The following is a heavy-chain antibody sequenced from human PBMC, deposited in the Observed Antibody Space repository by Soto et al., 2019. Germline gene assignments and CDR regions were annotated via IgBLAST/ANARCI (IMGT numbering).Heavy chain of an antibody. D-gene: IGHD2-8*01. CDR3: ARRSHTNWPAY. Sequence: SETLSLTCTVSGGSFSSSSHYWFWIRQPPGKGLEWVGSIYYDGRTYYNASLKSRVTISVDTSKNQFSLKVNSVTVADTAVYYCARRSHTNWPAYWGHGTQVTVS. V-gene: IGHV4-39*01. CDR1: GGSFSSSSHY. J-gene: IGHJ4*01. CDR2: IYYDGRT.